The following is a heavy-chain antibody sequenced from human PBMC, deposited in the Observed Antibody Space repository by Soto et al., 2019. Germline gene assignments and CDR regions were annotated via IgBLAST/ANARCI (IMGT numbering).Heavy chain of an antibody. CDR1: GGSISSSSYY. D-gene: IGHD3-3*01. Sequence: QLQLQESGPGLVKPSETLSLTCTVSGGSISSSSYYWGWIRQPPGKGLEWIGSIYYSGSTYYNPSLKSRVTISVDTSKNQFSLKLSSVTAADTAVYYCARTPAGSGYYMVKGTYAFDIWGQGTMVTVSS. J-gene: IGHJ3*02. CDR3: ARTPAGSGYYMVKGTYAFDI. V-gene: IGHV4-39*01. CDR2: IYYSGST.